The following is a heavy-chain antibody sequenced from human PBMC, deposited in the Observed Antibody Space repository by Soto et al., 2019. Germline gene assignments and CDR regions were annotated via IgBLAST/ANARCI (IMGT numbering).Heavy chain of an antibody. Sequence: EVQLVESGGGLVQPGGSLRLSCAASGFTFGRHWMHWIRQTPGEGLVSISRVNPEATITDYADSVRGRFTSSRDNAKSTLYLEMHSLTAEDTGVYYCARPKYAAYSAFDIWGQGTKVTVSS. CDR1: GFTFGRHW. CDR2: VNPEATIT. J-gene: IGHJ3*02. CDR3: ARPKYAAYSAFDI. D-gene: IGHD2-21*01. V-gene: IGHV3-74*01.